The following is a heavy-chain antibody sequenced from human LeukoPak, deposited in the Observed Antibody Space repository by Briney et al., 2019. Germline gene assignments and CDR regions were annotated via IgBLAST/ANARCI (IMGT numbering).Heavy chain of an antibody. CDR3: ARDAEFGTLFGVLSRYNWFDP. CDR1: GFSFNYFW. J-gene: IGHJ5*02. Sequence: GGSLRLSCAASGFSFNYFWMSWVRQAPGKGLEWVANIKQDGTEKYYADSVKGRFTISRDNAKKSLYLQMNSLRAEDTAVYYCARDAEFGTLFGVLSRYNWFDPWGQGALVTVSS. V-gene: IGHV3-7*01. D-gene: IGHD3-3*01. CDR2: IKQDGTEK.